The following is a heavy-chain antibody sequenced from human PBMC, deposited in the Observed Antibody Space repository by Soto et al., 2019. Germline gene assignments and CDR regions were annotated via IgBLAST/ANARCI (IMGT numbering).Heavy chain of an antibody. CDR3: ALTLTLRYDFWSGYYPYFDY. Sequence: QITLKESGPTLVKPTQTLTLTCTFSWFSLSTSGVGVGWIRQPPGKALEWLALIYWDDDKRYSPSLKSRLTITKDASKTQVVLTMTNMDPVDTATYYCALTLTLRYDFWSGYYPYFDYWGQGTLVTVSS. D-gene: IGHD3-3*01. CDR1: WFSLSTSGVG. CDR2: IYWDDDK. J-gene: IGHJ4*02. V-gene: IGHV2-5*02.